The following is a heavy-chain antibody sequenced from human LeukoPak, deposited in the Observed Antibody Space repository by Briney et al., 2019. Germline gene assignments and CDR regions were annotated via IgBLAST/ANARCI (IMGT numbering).Heavy chain of an antibody. CDR1: GFTFDDYA. J-gene: IGHJ4*02. CDR3: AKALYDILTGYYIGNDY. Sequence: GGSLRLSCAAPGFTFDDYAMHWVRQAPGKGLEWVSLISGDGGSTYYADSVKGRFTISRDNSKNSLYLQMNSLRTEDTALYYCAKALYDILTGYYIGNDYWGQGTLVTVSS. V-gene: IGHV3-43*02. D-gene: IGHD3-9*01. CDR2: ISGDGGST.